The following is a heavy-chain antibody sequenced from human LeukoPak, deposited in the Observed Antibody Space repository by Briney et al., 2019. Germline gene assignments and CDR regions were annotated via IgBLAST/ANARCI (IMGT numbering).Heavy chain of an antibody. CDR3: ATPYYHHRRRGYYYYYMDV. CDR1: GYTFTGYY. Sequence: ASVKVSCKASGYTFTGYYMHWVRQAPGQGLEWMGWINPNSGGTNYAQKFQGRVTMTRDTSISTAYMELSSLRSEDTAVYYCATPYYHHRRRGYYYYYMDVWGKGTTVTVSS. D-gene: IGHD1-26*01. J-gene: IGHJ6*03. V-gene: IGHV1-2*02. CDR2: INPNSGGT.